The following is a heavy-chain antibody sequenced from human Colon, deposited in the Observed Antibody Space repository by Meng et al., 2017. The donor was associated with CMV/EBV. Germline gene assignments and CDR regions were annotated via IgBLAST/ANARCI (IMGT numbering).Heavy chain of an antibody. V-gene: IGHV3-30*04. Sequence: GESLKISCAASGFTFSTFPMHWVRQTPGKGLEWVAFISFDENDEYYSDSVKGRFTISRDNSKNTLNLQMNSLRTEDTAMYYCARALTHDYSFFDYWGLGTLVTVSS. CDR2: ISFDENDE. J-gene: IGHJ4*02. CDR3: ARALTHDYSFFDY. CDR1: GFTFSTFP. D-gene: IGHD4-11*01.